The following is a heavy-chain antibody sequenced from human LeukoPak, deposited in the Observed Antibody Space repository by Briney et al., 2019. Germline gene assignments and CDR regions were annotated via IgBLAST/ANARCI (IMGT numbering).Heavy chain of an antibody. J-gene: IGHJ4*02. Sequence: PSETLSLTCAGSGGSMSSGGYAWSWVRQPQGKGVEWIGYIYHSGSTYYNPSLKSRVTISVDRSKNQFSLKLSSVTAADTAVYYCARNYGSGSYSVFDYWGQGTLVTVSS. D-gene: IGHD3-10*01. CDR2: IYHSGST. V-gene: IGHV4-30-2*01. CDR1: GGSMSSGGYA. CDR3: ARNYGSGSYSVFDY.